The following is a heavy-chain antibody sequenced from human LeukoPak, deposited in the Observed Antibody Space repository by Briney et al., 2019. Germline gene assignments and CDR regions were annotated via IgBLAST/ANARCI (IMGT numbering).Heavy chain of an antibody. Sequence: GGSLRLSCAASGFTFDDYGLSWVRQVPGKGLEWVSGLNWNGASTGYADSVKGRFTISRDNAKSSLYLQMNSLRAEDTALYYCARVVTMIIVVPYAFDIWGQGTMVTVSS. J-gene: IGHJ3*02. CDR3: ARVVTMIIVVPYAFDI. V-gene: IGHV3-20*04. CDR2: LNWNGAST. D-gene: IGHD3-22*01. CDR1: GFTFDDYG.